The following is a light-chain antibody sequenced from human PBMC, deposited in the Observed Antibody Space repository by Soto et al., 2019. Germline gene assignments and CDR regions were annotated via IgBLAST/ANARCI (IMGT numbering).Light chain of an antibody. V-gene: IGKV3-11*01. Sequence: EIVLTQSPATLSLSPGEGATLSCRASQSVSSYLAWYQQKPGQAPRLLIYDASNRATGIPARFSGSGSGTEFTLTISSLQSEDFAVYYCQQRSNWRVTFGGGTRLEIK. CDR3: QQRSNWRVT. J-gene: IGKJ5*01. CDR1: QSVSSY. CDR2: DAS.